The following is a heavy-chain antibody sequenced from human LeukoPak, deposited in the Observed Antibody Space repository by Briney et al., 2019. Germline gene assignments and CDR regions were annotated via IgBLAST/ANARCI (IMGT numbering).Heavy chain of an antibody. V-gene: IGHV4-59*11. CDR1: GGSITSHY. Sequence: SETLSLTCTVSGGSITSHYWSWIRQPPGQGLEWIGYIYYSGSTNYNPSLKSRVTMSVDTSKNLLSLKVTSVTTADTAVYYCAAGRTDFGVGIGAFDIWGQGTRVTVSS. CDR3: AAGRTDFGVGIGAFDI. J-gene: IGHJ3*02. D-gene: IGHD3-3*01. CDR2: IYYSGST.